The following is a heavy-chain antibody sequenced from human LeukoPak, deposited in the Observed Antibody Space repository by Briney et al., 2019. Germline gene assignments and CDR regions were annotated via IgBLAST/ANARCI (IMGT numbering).Heavy chain of an antibody. CDR2: ISSNGGRT. V-gene: IGHV3-64*01. CDR3: ARQAPTLRNYFDY. CDR1: GFSFSSHA. J-gene: IGHJ4*02. Sequence: GGSLRLSCAASGFSFSSHAMHWVRQAPGKGLESVSAISSNGGRTYYANSVKGRFTISRDNSKNTLYLQMGSLRAEDMAVYYCARQAPTLRNYFDYWGQGTLVTVSS.